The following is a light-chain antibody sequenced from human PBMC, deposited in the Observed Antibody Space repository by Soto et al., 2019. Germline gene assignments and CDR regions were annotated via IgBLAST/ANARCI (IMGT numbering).Light chain of an antibody. V-gene: IGLV3-1*01. Sequence: SYELTQPPSVSVSPGQTASITCSGDKLGDKYACWYQQKPGQSPVLVIYQDSKRPSGIPERFSGSNSGNTATLTISGTQAMDEADYYCQACDGSTYVVFGGGTKLTVL. CDR2: QDS. CDR3: QACDGSTYVV. J-gene: IGLJ2*01. CDR1: KLGDKY.